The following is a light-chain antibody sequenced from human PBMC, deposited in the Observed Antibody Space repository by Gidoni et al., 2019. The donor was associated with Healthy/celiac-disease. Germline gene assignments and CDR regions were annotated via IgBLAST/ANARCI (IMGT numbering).Light chain of an antibody. V-gene: IGKV1-5*03. J-gene: IGKJ1*01. CDR1: QSISSW. CDR3: QQYNSYST. CDR2: KAS. Sequence: DIQMTQSPSTLSASVGDRVTITCRASQSISSWLAWYQQKPGKAPKLQIYKASSLESGVPSRFSGSGSGTEFTLTISSLQPDDFATYYCQQYNSYSTFGQGTKVEIK.